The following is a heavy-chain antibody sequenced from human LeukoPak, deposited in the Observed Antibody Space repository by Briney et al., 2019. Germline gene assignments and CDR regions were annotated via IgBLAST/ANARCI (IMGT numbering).Heavy chain of an antibody. CDR3: ARSSRGDYGPAHFDS. V-gene: IGHV4-4*07. Sequence: PSETLSLTRSVSGGSISGYYWSWIRQPAAEGLDWIGRIYTCGSTNYNPSLESRVTMSVDTSKNPFSLRLRSVPAADTAVYYCARSSRGDYGPAHFDSWGQGTLVTVSS. D-gene: IGHD4-17*01. CDR1: GGSISGYY. CDR2: IYTCGST. J-gene: IGHJ4*02.